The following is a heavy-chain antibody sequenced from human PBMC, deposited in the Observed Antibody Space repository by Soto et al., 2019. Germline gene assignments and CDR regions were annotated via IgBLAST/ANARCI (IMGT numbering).Heavy chain of an antibody. CDR1: GFTFSSYA. V-gene: IGHV3-30-3*01. J-gene: IGHJ6*02. CDR2: ISYDGSNK. CDR3: ARVAYYYDSSGYSTHTTYYYYYGMDV. Sequence: PGGSLRLSCAASGFTFSSYAMHLVRQAPGKGLEWVAVISYDGSNKYYADSVKGRFTISRDNSKNTLYLQMNSLRAEDTAVYYCARVAYYYDSSGYSTHTTYYYYYGMDVWGQGTTVTVSS. D-gene: IGHD3-22*01.